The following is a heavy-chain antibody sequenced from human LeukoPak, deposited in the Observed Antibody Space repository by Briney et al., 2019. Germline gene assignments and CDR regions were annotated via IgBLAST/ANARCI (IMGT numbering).Heavy chain of an antibody. J-gene: IGHJ6*02. V-gene: IGHV3-43D*03. CDR2: NSWDGGST. CDR1: RFTFDDYA. CDR3: AKDIQQWRGGDGMDV. Sequence: GGSLRLSCAASRFTFDDYAMHWVRQAPGKGLEWVSLNSWDGGSTYYADSVKGRFTISRDNSKNSLYLQMNSLRAEDTALYYCAKDIQQWRGGDGMDVWGQGTTVTVSS. D-gene: IGHD6-19*01.